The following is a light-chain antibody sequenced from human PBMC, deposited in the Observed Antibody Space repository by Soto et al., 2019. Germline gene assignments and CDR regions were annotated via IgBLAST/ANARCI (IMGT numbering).Light chain of an antibody. CDR3: MQALQTPA. J-gene: IGKJ4*01. CDR1: QSLLHSNGYNY. Sequence: DIVMTQSPLSLPVTPGEPASISCRSSQSLLHSNGYNYLDWYLQKPGQSPQLLIYLGSNRASGVPDRFSANGSGTDFTLKINRVEAEDVGVYYCMQALQTPAFGGGTKVEIK. CDR2: LGS. V-gene: IGKV2-28*01.